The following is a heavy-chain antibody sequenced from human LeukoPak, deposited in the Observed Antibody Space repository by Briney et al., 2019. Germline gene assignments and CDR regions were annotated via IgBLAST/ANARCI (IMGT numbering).Heavy chain of an antibody. CDR1: GCSISSHY. J-gene: IGHJ5*02. Sequence: SETLSLTCTVSGCSISSHYWSWIRQPPGKGREGIGYIYYSGSTNYNPSLKSRVTISVDTSKNQFSLKLSSVTAADTAVYYCAREISYCTNGVCYSVWFDPWGQGTLVTVSS. V-gene: IGHV4-59*11. CDR3: AREISYCTNGVCYSVWFDP. CDR2: IYYSGST. D-gene: IGHD2-8*01.